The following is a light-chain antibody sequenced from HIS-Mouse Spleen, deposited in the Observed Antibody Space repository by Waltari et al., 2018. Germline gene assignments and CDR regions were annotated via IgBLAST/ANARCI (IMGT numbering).Light chain of an antibody. Sequence: SYVLSQSPSVSVAPGKPARITWGGNNLGRKRVHWYQQKPGQAPVLVVYDDSDRPSGIPERFSGSNSGNTATLTISRVEAGDEADYYCQVWDSSSDHVVFGGGTKLTVL. J-gene: IGLJ2*01. V-gene: IGLV3-21*03. CDR3: QVWDSSSDHVV. CDR2: DDS. CDR1: NLGRKR.